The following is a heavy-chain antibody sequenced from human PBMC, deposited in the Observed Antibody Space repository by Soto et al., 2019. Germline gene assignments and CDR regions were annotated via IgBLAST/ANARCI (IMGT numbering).Heavy chain of an antibody. V-gene: IGHV3-15*07. CDR2: TKGGTP. CDR1: GFSFSNTW. CDR3: TTDKDCHLTRCYLDH. D-gene: IGHD2-2*01. J-gene: IGHJ4*02. Sequence: GGSLRLSCAASGFSFSNTWMNWVRQAPGKGLEWVGRTKGGTPEYAAPVKGRLTISRDDSKDTLYLQMNSLETEDTGVYYCTTDKDCHLTRCYLDHWGQGTLVTVSS.